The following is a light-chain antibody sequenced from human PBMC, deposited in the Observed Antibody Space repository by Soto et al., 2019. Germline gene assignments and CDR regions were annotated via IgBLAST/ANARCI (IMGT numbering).Light chain of an antibody. CDR2: NNN. CDR3: AAWDDSLNGLV. J-gene: IGLJ1*01. V-gene: IGLV1-44*01. Sequence: QSVLTQPPSASGTPGQRVTISCSGSSSNIGSNTVNWYQQLPGTAPKLLIYNNNQRPSGLPDRFSGSKSGTSASLAISGLHSEDESDYYCAAWDDSLNGLVFASGTKLTVL. CDR1: SSNIGSNT.